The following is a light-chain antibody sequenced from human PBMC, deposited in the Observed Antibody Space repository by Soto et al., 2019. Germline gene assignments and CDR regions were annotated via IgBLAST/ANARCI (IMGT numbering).Light chain of an antibody. V-gene: IGKV1-39*01. CDR3: QQSHSIPYI. Sequence: DIQMTQSPSSLSASVGDRVTITCRASQTISTYLNWYQQKPGKAPKLLIYAASSLQSGVPSRFSGSESGTDFTLTISSLQPEDFATYFCQQSHSIPYIFGQGTKLQLK. CDR1: QTISTY. J-gene: IGKJ2*01. CDR2: AAS.